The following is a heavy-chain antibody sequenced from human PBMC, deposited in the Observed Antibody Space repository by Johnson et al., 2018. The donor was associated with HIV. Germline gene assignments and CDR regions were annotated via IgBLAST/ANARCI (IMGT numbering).Heavy chain of an antibody. D-gene: IGHD1-20*01. CDR1: GFTFSSYA. J-gene: IGHJ3*02. CDR3: ARFGEGITGTSEAFDI. V-gene: IGHV3-11*04. Sequence: QVQLVESGGGVVQPGRSLRLSCAASGFTFSSYAMSWIRQAPGKGLEWVSYISRSGSTIYYADSVKGRFTISRDNAKNSLYLQMNSLRAEDTAVYYCARFGEGITGTSEAFDIWGQGTMVTVSS. CDR2: ISRSGSTI.